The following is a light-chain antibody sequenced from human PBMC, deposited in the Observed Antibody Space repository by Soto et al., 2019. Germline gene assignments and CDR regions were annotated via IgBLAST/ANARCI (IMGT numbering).Light chain of an antibody. CDR2: GAS. CDR3: QQDGSSPPT. J-gene: IGKJ1*01. CDR1: QSVSSSY. V-gene: IGKV3-20*01. Sequence: EIVLTQSPGTLSLSPGERATLSCRASQSVSSSYLAWYQQKPGQAPRLLIYGASSRATAIPDRFSGSGSGTVFTLTISRLEPEDVAVYYCQQDGSSPPTFGPWTKVQIK.